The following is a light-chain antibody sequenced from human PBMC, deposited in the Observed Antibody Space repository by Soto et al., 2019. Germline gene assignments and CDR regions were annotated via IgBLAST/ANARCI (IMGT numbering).Light chain of an antibody. CDR2: DAS. V-gene: IGKV1-33*01. CDR1: QDINIY. Sequence: DIQMTQSPSSLSASVGDRVTITCQATQDINIYLNWYQQKPGKAPNLLIYDASNLEIGVPSRFSGSGSGTHFTFTISSLQTEDIGTYYCQQYDILPITFGRGTRLENK. J-gene: IGKJ5*01. CDR3: QQYDILPIT.